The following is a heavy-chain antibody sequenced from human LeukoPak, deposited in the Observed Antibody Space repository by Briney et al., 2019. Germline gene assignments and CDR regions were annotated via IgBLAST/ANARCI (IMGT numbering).Heavy chain of an antibody. Sequence: ASVKVSCKASGYTFTGHYLHWVRPAPGQGLEWMEWIKPYSGATEYAQRFQGRVTMTRDTSISTAYMDLSRLISDDTAIYYCARDGQLVAAFDVFDFWGQGTMVTVSS. CDR2: IKPYSGAT. D-gene: IGHD1-26*01. J-gene: IGHJ3*01. V-gene: IGHV1-2*02. CDR3: ARDGQLVAAFDVFDF. CDR1: GYTFTGHY.